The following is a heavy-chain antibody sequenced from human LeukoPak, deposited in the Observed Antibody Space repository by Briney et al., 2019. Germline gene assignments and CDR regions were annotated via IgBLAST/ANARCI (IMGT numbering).Heavy chain of an antibody. CDR3: ARGLTGESGSYLTWFDP. J-gene: IGHJ5*02. CDR1: GGSFSGYY. CDR2: INHSGST. D-gene: IGHD1-26*01. V-gene: IGHV4-34*01. Sequence: SETLSLTCAVYGGSFSGYYWSWIRQPPGKGLEWIGEINHSGSTNYNPSLKSRVSVSVDTSKNQFSLKLSSVTGADTAVYYCARGLTGESGSYLTWFDPWGQGTLVTVSS.